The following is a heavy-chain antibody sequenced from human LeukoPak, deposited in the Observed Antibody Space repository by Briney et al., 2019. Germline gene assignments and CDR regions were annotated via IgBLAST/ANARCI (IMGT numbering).Heavy chain of an antibody. V-gene: IGHV3-21*01. CDR1: GFTFSTYG. CDR2: ISPRSDYI. D-gene: IGHD1-26*01. CDR3: ATGPPGGLVRQFQH. J-gene: IGHJ1*01. Sequence: GGSLRLSCAASGFTFSTYGMNWVRQAPGKGLEWVSSISPRSDYIYYADSVKGRFTISRDNAKNSLSLLMNSLSAEDTAVYYCATGPPGGLVRQFQHWGQGTLVTVSS.